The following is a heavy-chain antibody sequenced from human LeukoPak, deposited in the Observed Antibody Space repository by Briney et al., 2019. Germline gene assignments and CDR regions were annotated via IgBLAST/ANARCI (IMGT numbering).Heavy chain of an antibody. V-gene: IGHV3-30*04. D-gene: IGHD6-19*01. CDR1: GFTFDDYA. Sequence: GRSLRLSCAASGFTFDDYAMHWVRQAPGKGLEWVAVISYDGSNKYYADSVKGRFTISRDNSKNTLYLQMNSLRAEDTAVYYCARALGIAVAGFLDYWGQGTLVTVSS. CDR2: ISYDGSNK. J-gene: IGHJ4*02. CDR3: ARALGIAVAGFLDY.